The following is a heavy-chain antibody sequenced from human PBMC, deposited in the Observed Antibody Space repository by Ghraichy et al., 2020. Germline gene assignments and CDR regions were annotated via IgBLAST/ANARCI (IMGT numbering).Heavy chain of an antibody. V-gene: IGHV3-21*01. J-gene: IGHJ4*02. CDR1: GFTFSSYS. D-gene: IGHD2-15*01. Sequence: GESLNISCAASGFTFSSYSMNWVRQAPGKGLEWVSSISSSSSYIYYADSVKGRFTISRDNAKNSLYLQMNSLRAEDSAVYYCARDLSPYCSGGSCYSGVYFDYWGQGTLVTVSS. CDR2: ISSSSSYI. CDR3: ARDLSPYCSGGSCYSGVYFDY.